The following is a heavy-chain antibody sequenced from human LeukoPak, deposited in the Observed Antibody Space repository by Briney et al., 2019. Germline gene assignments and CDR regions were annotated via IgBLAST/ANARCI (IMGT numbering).Heavy chain of an antibody. CDR3: ARPYSSSWYGGAFDI. D-gene: IGHD6-13*01. Sequence: SVKVSCKASGGTFSSYAISWVRQAPGQGLEWMGGIIPIFGTANYAQKFQGRVTITADEPTSTAYMELSSLRSEDTAVYYCARPYSSSWYGGAFDIWGQGTMVTVSS. CDR1: GGTFSSYA. CDR2: IIPIFGTA. V-gene: IGHV1-69*13. J-gene: IGHJ3*02.